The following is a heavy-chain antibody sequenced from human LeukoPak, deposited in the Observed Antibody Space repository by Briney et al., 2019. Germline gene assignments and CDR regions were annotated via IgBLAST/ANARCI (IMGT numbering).Heavy chain of an antibody. CDR3: ARDAIVRDYSNSDY. J-gene: IGHJ4*02. Sequence: ASVTDSCKASGYTFTGYYIHWVRQAPGQGLAWMGWINPNSGGTNYAQKFQGRVTMTRDTSISTAYMELSRLTSDDTAVYYCARDAIVRDYSNSDYWGQGTLVTVSS. V-gene: IGHV1-2*02. CDR2: INPNSGGT. D-gene: IGHD4-11*01. CDR1: GYTFTGYY.